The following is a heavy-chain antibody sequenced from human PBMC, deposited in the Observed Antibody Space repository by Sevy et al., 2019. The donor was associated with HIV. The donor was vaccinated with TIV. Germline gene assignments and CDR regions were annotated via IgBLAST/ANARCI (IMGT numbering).Heavy chain of an antibody. CDR3: ARERDCSSTSCYLKLYNWFDP. CDR2: ISAYNGNT. D-gene: IGHD2-2*01. J-gene: IGHJ5*02. Sequence: ASVKVSCKASGYTFTGYGISWVRQAPGQGLEWMGWISAYNGNTNYAQKLQGRVTMTTDTSTSTAYMELRSLRSDDTAVYYCARERDCSSTSCYLKLYNWFDPWGQGPLVTVSS. CDR1: GYTFTGYG. V-gene: IGHV1-18*01.